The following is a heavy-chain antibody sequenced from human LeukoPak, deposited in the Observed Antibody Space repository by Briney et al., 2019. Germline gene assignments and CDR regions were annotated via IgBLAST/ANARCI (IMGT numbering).Heavy chain of an antibody. CDR3: AKSSPGYSSGWLQH. Sequence: GRSLRLSCAASGFTFDDYAMHWVRQAPGKGLEWVSGISWSSGRIDYADSVKGRFTISRHNAKKSLYLQMNSLRAEDIPLYYCAKSSPGYSSGWLQHWGQGTLVTVSS. V-gene: IGHV3-9*03. CDR2: ISWSSGRI. CDR1: GFTFDDYA. J-gene: IGHJ1*01. D-gene: IGHD6-19*01.